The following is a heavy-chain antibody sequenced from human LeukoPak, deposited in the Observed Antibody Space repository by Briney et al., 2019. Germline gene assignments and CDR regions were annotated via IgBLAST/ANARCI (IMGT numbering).Heavy chain of an antibody. Sequence: SETLSLTCSVSGGYISSYYWSWIRQPPGKGLEWIGYIYYSGSTNYNPSLKSRVTMSVDTSKNQFSLKLSSVTAADTAVYYCARAVDTAMVFDYWGQGTLVTVSS. D-gene: IGHD5-18*01. V-gene: IGHV4-59*12. CDR2: IYYSGST. CDR3: ARAVDTAMVFDY. J-gene: IGHJ4*02. CDR1: GGYISSYY.